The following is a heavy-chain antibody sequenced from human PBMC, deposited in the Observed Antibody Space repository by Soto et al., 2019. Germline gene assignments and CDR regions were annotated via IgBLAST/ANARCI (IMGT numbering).Heavy chain of an antibody. V-gene: IGHV5-51*01. CDR2: INPADSDT. CDR1: GYSFTNYW. D-gene: IGHD3-9*01. J-gene: IGHJ4*02. Sequence: GESLKISCKGSGYSFTNYWIGWVRQMPGKGLEWMGIINPADSDTRYSPSFQGQVTVSVDKSISTAYLQRGSLKASDTAMYYCVRPDSTGYYSHWGQGTPVTVSS. CDR3: VRPDSTGYYSH.